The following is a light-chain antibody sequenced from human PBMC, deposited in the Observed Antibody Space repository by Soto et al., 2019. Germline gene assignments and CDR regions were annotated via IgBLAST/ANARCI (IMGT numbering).Light chain of an antibody. J-gene: IGKJ1*01. CDR1: QSVTSTH. CDR2: AAS. Sequence: EIVLTQSPGSLSLSPGERATLSCRASQSVTSTHLAWYQQKPGQAPRLLIYAASSRATGVPDRFSGSGSGTGLTLTISRLEPEDFAVYYGQQYGSSPWTFGQGTKVEIK. V-gene: IGKV3-20*01. CDR3: QQYGSSPWT.